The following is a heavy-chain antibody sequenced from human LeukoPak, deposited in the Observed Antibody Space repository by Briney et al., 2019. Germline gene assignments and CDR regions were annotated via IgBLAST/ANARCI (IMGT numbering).Heavy chain of an antibody. J-gene: IGHJ4*02. CDR3: ARTPFGVVTYYFDY. D-gene: IGHD3-3*01. Sequence: GASVKVSCKASGGTFSSYAISWVRQAPGQGLEWMGGIIPIFGTANYAQKFQGRVTITADESTSTAYMELSSLRSEDTAVYYCARTPFGVVTYYFDYWGQGTLVTVSS. V-gene: IGHV1-69*13. CDR1: GGTFSSYA. CDR2: IIPIFGTA.